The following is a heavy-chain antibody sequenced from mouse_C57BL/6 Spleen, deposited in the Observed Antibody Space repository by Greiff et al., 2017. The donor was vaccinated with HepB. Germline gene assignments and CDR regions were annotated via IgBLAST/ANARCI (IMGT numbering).Heavy chain of an antibody. D-gene: IGHD3-2*02. CDR1: GYTFTSYW. CDR2: IYPGSGST. V-gene: IGHV1-55*01. CDR3: ARTTAQAYYFDY. Sequence: VKLQQPGAELVKPGASVKMSCKASGYTFTSYWITWVKQRPGQGLEWIGDIYPGSGSTNYNEKFKSKATLTVDTSSSTAYMQLSSLTSEDSAVYYCARTTAQAYYFDYWGQGTTLTVSS. J-gene: IGHJ2*01.